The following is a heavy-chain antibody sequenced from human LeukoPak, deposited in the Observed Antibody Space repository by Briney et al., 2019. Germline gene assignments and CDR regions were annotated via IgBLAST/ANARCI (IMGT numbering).Heavy chain of an antibody. Sequence: PGGSLRLSCAASGFTFSSYSMNWVRQAPGKGLEWVSSISSSSSYIYYADSVKGRFTISRDNAKNSLYLQMNSLRAEDTAVYYCARDLIGYSSGWYYDYYYYGMDVWGQGTTVTVSS. CDR1: GFTFSSYS. J-gene: IGHJ6*02. CDR2: ISSSSSYI. V-gene: IGHV3-21*01. D-gene: IGHD6-19*01. CDR3: ARDLIGYSSGWYYDYYYYGMDV.